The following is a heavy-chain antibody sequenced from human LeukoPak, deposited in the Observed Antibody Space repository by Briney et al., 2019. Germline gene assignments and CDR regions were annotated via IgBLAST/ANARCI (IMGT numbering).Heavy chain of an antibody. CDR3: ARGRYYDSSGYYKRGLYYFDY. CDR2: INHSGST. J-gene: IGHJ4*02. D-gene: IGHD3-22*01. CDR1: GGSFSGYY. Sequence: SETLSLTCAVYGGSFSGYYWSRIRQPPGKGLEWIGEINHSGSTNYNPSLKSRVTISVDTSKNQFSLKLSSVTAADTAVYYCARGRYYDSSGYYKRGLYYFDYWGQGTLVTVSS. V-gene: IGHV4-34*01.